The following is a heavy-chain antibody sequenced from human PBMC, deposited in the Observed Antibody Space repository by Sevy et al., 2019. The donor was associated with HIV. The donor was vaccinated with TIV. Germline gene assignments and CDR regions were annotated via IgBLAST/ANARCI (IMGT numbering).Heavy chain of an antibody. CDR3: AKDLVSMASRQCYSDY. D-gene: IGHD6-6*01. V-gene: IGHV3-23*01. CDR2: ISGTGLRT. CDR1: GFTFSNYA. Sequence: GGSLRLSCAASGFTFSNYAMNWVRQAPGKGLEWVSTISGTGLRTYYADSVKGRFTISRDNSKNTLYLQMNTLRAEDTAFYFCAKDLVSMASRQCYSDYWGQGTLVTVSS. J-gene: IGHJ4*02.